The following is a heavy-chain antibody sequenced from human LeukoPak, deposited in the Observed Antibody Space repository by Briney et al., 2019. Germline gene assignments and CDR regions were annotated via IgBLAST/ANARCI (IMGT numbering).Heavy chain of an antibody. J-gene: IGHJ5*01. CDR1: GFTFSSYW. D-gene: IGHD3-22*01. CDR3: ARDSPHYYDSSGYWFDS. V-gene: IGHV3-7*01. CDR2: IKQDGRDK. Sequence: GGSLRLSCAASGFTFSSYWMSWVRQAPGKGLEWVANIKQDGRDKYYVDSVKGRFTISRDNAKNSLYLQMNSLRAEDTAVYYCARDSPHYYDSSGYWFDSWGQGTLVTVSS.